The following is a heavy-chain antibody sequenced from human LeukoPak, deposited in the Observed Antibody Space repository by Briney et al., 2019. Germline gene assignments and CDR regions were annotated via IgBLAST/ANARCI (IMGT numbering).Heavy chain of an antibody. CDR2: IKQDGSEK. J-gene: IGHJ5*02. CDR1: GVMFPSYW. CDR3: ARASDPWLQLT. Sequence: PGGSLRLSCAASGVMFPSYWMTWVRQAPGKGLEWVANIKQDGSEKYYVDSVKGRFTISRDNAQTSLYLQMNSLRAEDTAVYYCARASDPWLQLTWGQGTLVTVSS. V-gene: IGHV3-7*05. D-gene: IGHD5-24*01.